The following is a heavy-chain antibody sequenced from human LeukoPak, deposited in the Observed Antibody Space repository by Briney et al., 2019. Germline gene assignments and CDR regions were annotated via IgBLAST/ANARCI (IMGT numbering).Heavy chain of an antibody. CDR3: ARDRGGYSSGELDY. D-gene: IGHD6-19*01. CDR2: ISYDGSNK. J-gene: IGHJ4*02. V-gene: IGHV3-30*03. CDR1: GFTFRSYG. Sequence: GGSLRLSCAASGFTFRSYGMHWVRQAPGQGLEWVAVISYDGSNKYYADSVKGRFTISRDNSKNTLYLQMNRLRAEDTAVYYCARDRGGYSSGELDYWGQGTLVTVSS.